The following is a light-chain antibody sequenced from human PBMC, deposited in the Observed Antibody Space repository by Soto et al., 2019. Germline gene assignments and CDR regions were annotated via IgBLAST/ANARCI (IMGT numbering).Light chain of an antibody. CDR3: QVWDSSSDHPVV. J-gene: IGLJ2*01. CDR1: NIGSKS. Sequence: SYELTQPPSVSVAPGKTARITCGGNNIGSKSVHWYQQKPGQAPVLVIYYDSDRPSVIPERFSGSNSGNTATLTISRVEAGDEADYYCQVWDSSSDHPVVFGGGPKVTVL. V-gene: IGLV3-21*04. CDR2: YDS.